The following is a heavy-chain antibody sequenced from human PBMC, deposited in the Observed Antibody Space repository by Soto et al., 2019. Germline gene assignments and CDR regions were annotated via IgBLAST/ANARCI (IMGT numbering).Heavy chain of an antibody. CDR3: VRSSIEPRIFMYPFDY. J-gene: IGHJ4*02. CDR1: GGSFSGYY. Sequence: SETLSLTCAVYGGSFSGYYWTWIRQPPGTGLEWIGEINHSGSTNYNPSLKSRVTISVDTSKNQFSLKLTSVTAADTAVYFCVRSSIEPRIFMYPFDYWGLGTLVTVSS. CDR2: INHSGST. D-gene: IGHD6-6*01. V-gene: IGHV4-34*01.